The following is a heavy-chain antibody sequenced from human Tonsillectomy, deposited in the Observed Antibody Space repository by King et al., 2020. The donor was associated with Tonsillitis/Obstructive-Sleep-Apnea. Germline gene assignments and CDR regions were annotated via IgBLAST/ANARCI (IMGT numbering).Heavy chain of an antibody. D-gene: IGHD2-2*01. CDR1: GFTVSSNY. V-gene: IGHV3-53*01. Sequence: ELQLVQSGGGLIQPGGSLRLSCAASGFTVSSNYMSWVRQAPGKGLEWVSVIYSGGSTYYADSVKGRFTISRDNSKNTLYLQMNSLRAEDTAVYYCARVCPERVAPSWGYYMDVWGKGTTVTVSS. CDR3: ARVCPERVAPSWGYYMDV. J-gene: IGHJ6*03. CDR2: IYSGGST.